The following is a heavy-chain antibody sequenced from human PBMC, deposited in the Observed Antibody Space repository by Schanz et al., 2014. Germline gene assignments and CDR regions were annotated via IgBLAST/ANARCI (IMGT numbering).Heavy chain of an antibody. V-gene: IGHV3-15*01. CDR2: IKTKDEGEVP. J-gene: IGHJ4*02. D-gene: IGHD4-17*01. CDR3: ARRGLRVDGVFDY. CDR1: GFTFSKAW. Sequence: EVQLVESGGGLVEPGGSLGLSCAASGFTFSKAWMSWVRQAPGKGLEYIGRIKTKDEGEVPEYSAPAKGRFTISRDDSKNTVYLQMTSLRVEDTAVYYCARRGLRVDGVFDYWGQGTLVTVSS.